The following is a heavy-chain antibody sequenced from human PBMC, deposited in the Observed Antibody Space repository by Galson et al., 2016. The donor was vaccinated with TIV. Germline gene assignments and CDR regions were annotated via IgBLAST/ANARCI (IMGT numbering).Heavy chain of an antibody. CDR1: GFTFSSHA. Sequence: SLRLSCAASGFTFSSHAITWVRQAPGKGLEWISAISSGGGSTYHTDSVKGRFTISRDNSKNTVFLQMNSLRAEDTAVYYCAKMDSSGFDYVRRFDFWGQGTLATVSS. CDR3: AKMDSSGFDYVRRFDF. CDR2: ISSGGGST. D-gene: IGHD3-22*01. J-gene: IGHJ4*02. V-gene: IGHV3-23*01.